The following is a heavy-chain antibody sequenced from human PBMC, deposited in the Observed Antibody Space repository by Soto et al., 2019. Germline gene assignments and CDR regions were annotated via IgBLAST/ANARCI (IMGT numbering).Heavy chain of an antibody. J-gene: IGHJ4*02. CDR2: IWYDGSNK. Sequence: PGGSWTLSCAATDFTCTSSGRHRVNQAPGKGLERVAVIWYDGSNKYYADSVKGRFTISRDNSKNTLYLQMNSLRAEDTAVYYCARDRIVGATAHFFDYWGQGTLVTVSS. CDR1: DFTCTSSG. V-gene: IGHV3-33*01. D-gene: IGHD1-26*01. CDR3: ARDRIVGATAHFFDY.